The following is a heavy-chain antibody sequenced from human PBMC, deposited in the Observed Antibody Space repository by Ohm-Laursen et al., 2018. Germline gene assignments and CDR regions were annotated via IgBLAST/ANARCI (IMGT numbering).Heavy chain of an antibody. CDR1: GYTLTELS. D-gene: IGHD5-18*01. J-gene: IGHJ4*02. V-gene: IGHV1-24*01. CDR3: ATFGGYSSNFDY. Sequence: VASVKVSCKVSGYTLTELSMHWVRQAPGKGLEWMGGFDPEDGETIYAQKFQGRVTMTEDTSTDTAYMELSSLRSEDTAVYYCATFGGYSSNFDYWGQGTLVTVSS. CDR2: FDPEDGET.